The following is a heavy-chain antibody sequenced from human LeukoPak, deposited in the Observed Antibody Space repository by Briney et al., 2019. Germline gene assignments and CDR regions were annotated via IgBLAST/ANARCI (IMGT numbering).Heavy chain of an antibody. D-gene: IGHD6-6*01. V-gene: IGHV4-59*08. Sequence: SETLSLTCTVSGGSISSSYWSWIRQPPGKGLGWIGYIYYSGSTNYNPSLKSRVTISVDTSKNQFSLKLSSVTAADTAVYYCASIPYSSSSNFDYWGQGTLVTVSS. CDR3: ASIPYSSSSNFDY. J-gene: IGHJ4*02. CDR2: IYYSGST. CDR1: GGSISSSY.